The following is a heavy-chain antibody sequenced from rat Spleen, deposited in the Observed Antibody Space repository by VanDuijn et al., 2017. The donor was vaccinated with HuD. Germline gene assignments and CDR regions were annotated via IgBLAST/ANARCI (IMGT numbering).Heavy chain of an antibody. D-gene: IGHD1-12*03. CDR3: ARHHYDGYYHGPVLGIMDA. J-gene: IGHJ4*01. Sequence: EVQLVESGGGLVQPGRSLKLSCVASGFTFNNFWMTWIRQAPKKGLEWVASISSGGGGTYCPDSVKGRFTISRDNAKSTLYLQMDSLRSEDTARYYCARHHYDGYYHGPVLGIMDAWGQGASVTVSS. CDR2: ISSGGGGT. V-gene: IGHV5-25*01. CDR1: GFTFNNFW.